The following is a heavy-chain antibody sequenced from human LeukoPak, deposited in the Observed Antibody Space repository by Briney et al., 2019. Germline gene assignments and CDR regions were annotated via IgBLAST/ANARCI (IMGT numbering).Heavy chain of an antibody. J-gene: IGHJ3*02. D-gene: IGHD6-19*01. Sequence: GGSLRLSCAASGFTFSGYAMNWVRQAPGKGLEWVAGISSGDRTFHAESVKGRFTISRDNSKNTLYLQMNSLRAEDTAVYYCAKMRRYSSGWFMDAFDIWGQGTMVTVSS. CDR2: ISSGDRT. CDR1: GFTFSGYA. CDR3: AKMRRYSSGWFMDAFDI. V-gene: IGHV3-23*01.